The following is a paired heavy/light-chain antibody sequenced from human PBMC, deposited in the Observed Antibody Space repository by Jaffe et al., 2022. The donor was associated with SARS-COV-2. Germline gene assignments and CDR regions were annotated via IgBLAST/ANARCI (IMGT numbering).Light chain of an antibody. J-gene: IGLJ3*02. CDR1: SSDVGGYNY. CDR2: EVT. CDR3: NSYTSSSTWV. Sequence: QSALTQPASVSGSPGQSITISCTGTSSDVGGYNYVSWYQQHPGKAPKLMIYEVTNRPSGVPDRFSGSKSGNTASLTISGLQAEDEADYYCNSYTSSSTWVFGGGTKLTVL. V-gene: IGLV2-14*01.
Heavy chain of an antibody. CDR3: ARAYDSNAQTFDY. V-gene: IGHV3-33*01. CDR1: GFTFRRYV. D-gene: IGHD3-22*01. CDR2: IRYDGTNE. J-gene: IGHJ4*02. Sequence: QVQLVESGGGVVQPGRSLRLSCAASGFTFRRYVMHWVRQAPGKGLEWVAVIRYDGTNEYYADSVRGRFTISRDNSKNTLYLQMNSLRAEDTAVYYCARAYDSNAQTFDYWGQGTLVTVSS.